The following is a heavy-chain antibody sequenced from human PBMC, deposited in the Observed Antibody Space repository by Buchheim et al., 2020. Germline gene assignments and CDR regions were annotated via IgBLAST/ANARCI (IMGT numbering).Heavy chain of an antibody. V-gene: IGHV6-1*01. Sequence: QVQLQQSGPGLAKPSQTLSLNCAISGDSVSSNSVAWHWIRQSPSRGLEWLGRTFYRSKWYNDYGMPVKSRINIYPDTSKNQISLQLNSVTPGDTAVYFCARTNDWGFDYWGQGIL. CDR1: GDSVSSNSVA. CDR2: TFYRSKWYN. CDR3: ARTNDWGFDY. J-gene: IGHJ4*02. D-gene: IGHD7-27*01.